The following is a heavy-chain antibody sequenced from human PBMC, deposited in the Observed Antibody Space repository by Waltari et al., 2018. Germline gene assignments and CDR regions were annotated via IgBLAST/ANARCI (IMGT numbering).Heavy chain of an antibody. CDR3: VKGRYYDFWSAYPDY. Sequence: ELQLVESGGAVVQPGGSLRLSCAASGFTFDDHAMHWVRQAPGEGLEWVSVISVDGTNTYYVDSVKGRFTISRDNSKSTLYLQMSSLRAEDTALYYCVKGRYYDFWSAYPDYWGQGTLVTVSS. CDR1: GFTFDDHA. CDR2: ISVDGTNT. J-gene: IGHJ4*02. V-gene: IGHV3-43D*04. D-gene: IGHD3-3*01.